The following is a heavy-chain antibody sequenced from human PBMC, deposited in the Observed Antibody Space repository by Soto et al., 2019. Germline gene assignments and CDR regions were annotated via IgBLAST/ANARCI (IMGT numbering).Heavy chain of an antibody. D-gene: IGHD6-19*01. J-gene: IGHJ4*02. V-gene: IGHV1-3*01. CDR2: INSGTGST. CDR3: ARFQWIAVAGSFDY. CDR1: GYTTTYA. Sequence: ASVKVSCKASGYTTTYAVHWVRQAPGQRLEWMGWINSGTGSTKYPQELQGRVTLTRDTSANTAHMELSSLRSDDTAVYYCARFQWIAVAGSFDYWGQGTLVTVSS.